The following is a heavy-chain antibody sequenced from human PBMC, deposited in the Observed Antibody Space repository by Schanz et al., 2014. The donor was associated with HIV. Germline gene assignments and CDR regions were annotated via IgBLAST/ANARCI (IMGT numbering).Heavy chain of an antibody. CDR1: GHTSTNYG. V-gene: IGHV1-18*01. Sequence: QVQLVQSGAEVKKPGASVKVSCKASGHTSTNYGITWVRQVPGQGLEWMAWISANNGNTYYAQKVQGRVSMATDTSTNTAHMELRSLRSDDTAVYYCARITGEHYYAMDVWGQGTTVTVTS. D-gene: IGHD3-16*01. J-gene: IGHJ6*02. CDR3: ARITGEHYYAMDV. CDR2: ISANNGNT.